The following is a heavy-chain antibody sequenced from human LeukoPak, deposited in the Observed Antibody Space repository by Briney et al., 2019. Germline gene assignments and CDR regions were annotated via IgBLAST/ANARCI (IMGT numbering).Heavy chain of an antibody. D-gene: IGHD4-17*01. Sequence: GGSLRLSCAASGFTFSSYWISWVRQALGKGLEWVANIKQDGSEKYYVDSVKGRFTISRDNAKNSLYLQMNSLRAEDTAVYYCASCLVDYGDNYWGQGTLVTVSS. CDR1: GFTFSSYW. CDR3: ASCLVDYGDNY. CDR2: IKQDGSEK. V-gene: IGHV3-7*01. J-gene: IGHJ4*02.